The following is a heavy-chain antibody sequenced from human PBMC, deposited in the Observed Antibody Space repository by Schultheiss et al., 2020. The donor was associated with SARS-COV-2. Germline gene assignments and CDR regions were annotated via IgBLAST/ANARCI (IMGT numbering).Heavy chain of an antibody. J-gene: IGHJ4*02. CDR1: GYTFTGYY. D-gene: IGHD6-19*01. CDR2: INPNSGGT. CDR3: ARPDSSGWYDFDY. Sequence: ASVKVSCKASGYTFTGYYMHWVRQAPGQGLEWMGWINPNSGGTNYAQKFQGRVTMTRDTSISTAYMELSSLRSEDTAVYYCARPDSSGWYDFDYWGQGTLVTVSS. V-gene: IGHV1-2*02.